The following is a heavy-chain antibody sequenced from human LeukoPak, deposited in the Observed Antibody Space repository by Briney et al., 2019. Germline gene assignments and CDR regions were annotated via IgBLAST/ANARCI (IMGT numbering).Heavy chain of an antibody. Sequence: GGSLRLSCAASGFTFSSYAMSWVRQAPGRGLEWVSAISGRGGSTYYADSVKGRFTISRDNSKNTLYLQMNSLRAEDTAVYYCAKDGGYIVATIRADYFDYWGQGTLVTVSS. D-gene: IGHD5-12*01. CDR2: ISGRGGST. CDR1: GFTFSSYA. CDR3: AKDGGYIVATIRADYFDY. J-gene: IGHJ4*02. V-gene: IGHV3-23*01.